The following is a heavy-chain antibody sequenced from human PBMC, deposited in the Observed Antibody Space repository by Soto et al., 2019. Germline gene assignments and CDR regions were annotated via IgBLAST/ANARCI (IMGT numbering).Heavy chain of an antibody. CDR2: INAGNGNT. CDR3: APWGGRRGWFPGEVKY. CDR1: GYSFTTYA. V-gene: IGHV1-3*01. Sequence: ASVKVSCKASGYSFTTYATHWVRQAPGQRLEWMGWINAGNGNTKYSQRFRDRVTITRDTSASTAYMELSRLRSEDTAVYYCAPWGGRRGWFPGEVKYLCRGMRVTV. J-gene: IGHJ4*02. D-gene: IGHD3-16*01.